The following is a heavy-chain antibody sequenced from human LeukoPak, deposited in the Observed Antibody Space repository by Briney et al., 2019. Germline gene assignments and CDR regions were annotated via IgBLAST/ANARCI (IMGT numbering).Heavy chain of an antibody. CDR1: GGSISGYY. J-gene: IGHJ4*02. V-gene: IGHV4-59*01. CDR2: IYYSGST. Sequence: SETLSLTCTVSGGSISGYYWSWIRQPPGKGLEWIGYIYYSGSTNYNPSLKSRVTISVDTSKNQFSLKLSSVTAADTAVYYCARAAYSSSWYFLDWDYWGQGTLVTVSS. D-gene: IGHD6-13*01. CDR3: ARAAYSSSWYFLDWDY.